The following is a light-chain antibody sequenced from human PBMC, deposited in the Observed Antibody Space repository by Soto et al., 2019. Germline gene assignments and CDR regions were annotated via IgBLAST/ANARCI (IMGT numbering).Light chain of an antibody. V-gene: IGLV2-14*01. CDR1: SSDVGGNTY. Sequence: QSALTQPASVSGSPGQSITISCTGSSSDVGGNTYVSWYQQYPGKAPKLMICDVSNRPSGVSNRFSGSKSGNTASLTISGLQAEDEADYYCSAFTGTTYVFGTGTKLTVL. CDR2: DVS. CDR3: SAFTGTTYV. J-gene: IGLJ1*01.